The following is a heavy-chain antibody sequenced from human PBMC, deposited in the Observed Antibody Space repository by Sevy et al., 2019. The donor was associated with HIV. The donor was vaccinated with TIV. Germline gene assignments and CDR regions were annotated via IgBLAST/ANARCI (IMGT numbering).Heavy chain of an antibody. Sequence: GSLRPSRAASGFNFSNYGLPRVPPAPGQGLGWVGVISNDGSNKYYADSVKGRFTISRDNSKNTLYLQMNSLRAEDTAVYYCAKGTAMVSAYWGQGTLVTVSS. J-gene: IGHJ4*02. CDR2: ISNDGSNK. CDR1: GFNFSNYG. CDR3: AKGTAMVSAY. V-gene: IGHV3-30*18. D-gene: IGHD5-18*01.